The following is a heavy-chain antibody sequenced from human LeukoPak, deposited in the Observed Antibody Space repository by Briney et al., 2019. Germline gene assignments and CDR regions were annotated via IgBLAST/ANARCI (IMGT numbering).Heavy chain of an antibody. V-gene: IGHV3-23*01. Sequence: GGSLRLSRGASSFTFSSYVMSWVRQAPGKGLEWVSTVSTTGGSTYYADSVKGRFTISRDNAKNSLYLQMNSLRAEDTAVYYCAELGITMIGGVWGKGTTVTISS. J-gene: IGHJ6*04. D-gene: IGHD3-10*02. CDR2: VSTTGGST. CDR1: SFTFSSYV. CDR3: AELGITMIGGV.